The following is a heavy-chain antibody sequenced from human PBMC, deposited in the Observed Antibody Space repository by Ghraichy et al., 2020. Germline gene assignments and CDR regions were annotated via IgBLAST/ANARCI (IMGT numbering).Heavy chain of an antibody. J-gene: IGHJ4*02. D-gene: IGHD2/OR15-2a*01. CDR3: ARAPANRDFDY. CDR2: IYYSGST. V-gene: IGHV4-39*07. Sequence: SETLSLTCTVSGGSISSSSYYWGWIRQPPGKGLEWIGSIYYSGSTYYNPSLKSRVTISVDTSKNQFSLKLSSVTAADTAVYYCARAPANRDFDYWGQGTLVTVSS. CDR1: GGSISSSSYY.